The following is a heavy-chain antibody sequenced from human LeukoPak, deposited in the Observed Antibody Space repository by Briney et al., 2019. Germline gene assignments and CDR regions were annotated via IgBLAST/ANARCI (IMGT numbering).Heavy chain of an antibody. CDR1: GASITNSLYY. D-gene: IGHD2-2*01. V-gene: IGHV4-39*07. CDR2: VYYTGST. J-gene: IGHJ6*02. CDR3: ASLLGVPANYYYGMDV. Sequence: SETLSLTCTVSGASITNSLYYWGWIRQPPGKGLEWIATVYYTGSTYYNPSLKSRVTISVDTSKNQFSLKLSSVTAADTAVYYCASLLGVPANYYYGMDVWGQGTTVTVSS.